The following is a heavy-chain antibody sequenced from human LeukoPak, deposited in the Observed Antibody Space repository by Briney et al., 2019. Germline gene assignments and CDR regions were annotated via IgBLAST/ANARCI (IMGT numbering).Heavy chain of an antibody. V-gene: IGHV4-59*01. J-gene: IGHJ5*02. CDR1: GGSINSYY. D-gene: IGHD5-18*01. CDR3: ARGSTAPTGWFDP. Sequence: SETLSLTCTVSGGSINSYYWSWIRQPPGKGLEWIGNIYYSGSTNYNPSLKSPVTISVDTSKNQFSLKLSSVTAADTAVYYCARGSTAPTGWFDPWGQGTLVTISS. CDR2: IYYSGST.